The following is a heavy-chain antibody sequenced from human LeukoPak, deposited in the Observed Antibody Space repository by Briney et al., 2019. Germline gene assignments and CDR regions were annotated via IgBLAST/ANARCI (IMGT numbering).Heavy chain of an antibody. D-gene: IGHD6-13*01. CDR1: GFTFSSYD. V-gene: IGHV3-23*01. J-gene: IGHJ4*02. Sequence: GGSLRLSCAASGFTFSSYDMNWVRQAPWKGLEWVSDVSGSGVSTYYADSVKGRFTVSRDNSRDTLHLQMNSLRVEDTAIYYCAKGSLGSGWYRRGFDYWGQGILVTVSP. CDR3: AKGSLGSGWYRRGFDY. CDR2: VSGSGVST.